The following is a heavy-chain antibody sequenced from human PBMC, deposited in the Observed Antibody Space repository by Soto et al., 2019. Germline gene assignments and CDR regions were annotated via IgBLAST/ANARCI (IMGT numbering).Heavy chain of an antibody. CDR3: AREGGYVDC. V-gene: IGHV4-39*02. CDR1: GGPIRSSSHY. J-gene: IGHJ4*02. Sequence: QLQLQESGPGLVKPSETLSLTCTVSGGPIRSSSHYWGWIRQSPGTGLEWIGSIDESGDSYYNPSLKSRVTISVDTSKNQFSLKLISVTGADSAIYYCAREGGYVDCWGQGTLVTVSS. D-gene: IGHD1-1*01. CDR2: IDESGDS.